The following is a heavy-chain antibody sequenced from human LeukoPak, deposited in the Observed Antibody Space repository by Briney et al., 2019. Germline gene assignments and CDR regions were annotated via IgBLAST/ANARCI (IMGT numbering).Heavy chain of an antibody. CDR1: GGSFSGYY. V-gene: IGHV4-34*01. CDR2: INHSGST. CDR3: ARLGSSSWYRPRIDP. D-gene: IGHD6-13*01. J-gene: IGHJ5*02. Sequence: PSETLSLTCAVYGGSFSGYYWSWIRQPPGKGLEWIGEINHSGSTNYNPSLKSRVTISVDTSKNQFSLKLSSVTAADTAVYYCARLGSSSWYRPRIDPWGQGTLVTISS.